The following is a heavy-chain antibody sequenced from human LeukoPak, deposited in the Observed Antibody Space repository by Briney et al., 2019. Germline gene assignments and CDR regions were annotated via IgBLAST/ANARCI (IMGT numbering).Heavy chain of an antibody. J-gene: IGHJ4*02. V-gene: IGHV3-43*02. CDR2: ISGDGGST. CDR3: AKAPVGDTAMGGKVAFDY. CDR1: GFTFDDYA. D-gene: IGHD5-18*01. Sequence: GGSLRLSCAASGFTFDDYAMHWVRQAPGKGLEWVSLISGDGGSTYYADSVKGRFTISRDKSKNSLYLQMNSLRTEDTALYYCAKAPVGDTAMGGKVAFDYWGQGTLVTVSS.